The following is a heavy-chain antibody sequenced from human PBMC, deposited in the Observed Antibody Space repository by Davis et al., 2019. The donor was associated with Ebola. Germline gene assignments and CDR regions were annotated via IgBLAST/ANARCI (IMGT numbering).Heavy chain of an antibody. CDR1: GFTFSNYW. Sequence: PGGSLRLSCAASGFTFSNYWMHWVRQVPGKGLEWVSRIRGDGSTTGYADSVKGRFTISRDNARNTLYLQMNSLRAEDTAVYYCARDHSQIGSGWLPAYWGRGTLVTVSS. CDR2: IRGDGSTT. V-gene: IGHV3-74*01. CDR3: ARDHSQIGSGWLPAY. D-gene: IGHD6-19*01. J-gene: IGHJ4*02.